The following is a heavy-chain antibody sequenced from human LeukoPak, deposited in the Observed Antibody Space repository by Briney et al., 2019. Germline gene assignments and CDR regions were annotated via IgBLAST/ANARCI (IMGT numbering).Heavy chain of an antibody. V-gene: IGHV3-30*02. CDR3: AKDLNLRVGLWFGEVDY. CDR1: GFTFSSYG. J-gene: IGHJ4*02. Sequence: PGGSLRLSCAASGFTFSSYGMHWVRQAPGKGLEWVAFIRYDGSNKYYADSVKGRFTISRDNSKNTLYLQMNSLRAEDTAVYYCAKDLNLRVGLWFGEVDYWGQGTLVTVSS. D-gene: IGHD3-10*01. CDR2: IRYDGSNK.